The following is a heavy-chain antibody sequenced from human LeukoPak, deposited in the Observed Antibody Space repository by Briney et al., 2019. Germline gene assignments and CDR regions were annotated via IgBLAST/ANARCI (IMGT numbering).Heavy chain of an antibody. V-gene: IGHV4-39*07. CDR3: ARVEKYYDFWSGFDAFDI. Sequence: SETLSLTCTVSGGSISSSSYYWGWIRQPPGKGLEWTGSIYYSGSTYYNPSLKSRVTISVDTSKNQFSLKLSSVTAADTAVYYCARVEKYYDFWSGFDAFDIWGQGTMVTVSS. J-gene: IGHJ3*02. CDR1: GGSISSSSYY. CDR2: IYYSGST. D-gene: IGHD3-3*01.